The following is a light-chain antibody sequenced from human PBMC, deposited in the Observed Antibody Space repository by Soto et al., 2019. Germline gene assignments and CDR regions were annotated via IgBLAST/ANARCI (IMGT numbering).Light chain of an antibody. V-gene: IGLV2-14*01. Sequence: QSVLTQPGSVCGSPGQSSAISCTGTSSDVGGYNYVSWYQQHPGEAPKLMIYEVSNRPSGVSNRFSGSKSGNTASLTISGLQAEDEADYYCSSYTSSSTLVFGTGTKVTV. CDR2: EVS. CDR1: SSDVGGYNY. CDR3: SSYTSSSTLV. J-gene: IGLJ1*01.